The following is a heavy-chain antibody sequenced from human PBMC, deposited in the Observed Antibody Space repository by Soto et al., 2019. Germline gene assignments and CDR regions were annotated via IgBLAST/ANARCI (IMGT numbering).Heavy chain of an antibody. Sequence: PSETLSLTCTVSGGSISSYYWSWIRQPPGKGLEWIGYIYYSGSTNYNPSLKSRVTISVDTSKNQFSLKLSSVTAADTAVYYCARVNYDILTGYFLYFDCWGQGTLVTVSS. D-gene: IGHD3-9*01. J-gene: IGHJ4*02. V-gene: IGHV4-59*01. CDR2: IYYSGST. CDR3: ARVNYDILTGYFLYFDC. CDR1: GGSISSYY.